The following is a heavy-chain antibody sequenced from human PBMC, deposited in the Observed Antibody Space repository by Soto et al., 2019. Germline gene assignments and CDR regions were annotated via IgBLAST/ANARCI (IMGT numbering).Heavy chain of an antibody. Sequence: EVQLVESGGGLVKPGGSLRLSCAASGFTFSSYSMNWVRQAPGKGLEWVSSISSSSSYIYYADSVKGRFTISRDNAKNSLYLQMNSLRAEDTAVYDCARDRGYSYGYSFDYWGQGPLVTVSS. CDR3: ARDRGYSYGYSFDY. CDR1: GFTFSSYS. J-gene: IGHJ4*02. V-gene: IGHV3-21*01. D-gene: IGHD5-18*01. CDR2: ISSSSSYI.